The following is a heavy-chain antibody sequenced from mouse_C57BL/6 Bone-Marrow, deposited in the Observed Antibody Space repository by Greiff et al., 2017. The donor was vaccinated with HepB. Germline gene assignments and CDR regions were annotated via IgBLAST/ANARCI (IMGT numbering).Heavy chain of an antibody. D-gene: IGHD3-1*01. CDR3: ARKTGRAWFAY. CDR2: INPSSGYT. CDR1: GYTFTSYT. V-gene: IGHV1-4*01. Sequence: QVQLQQSGAELARPGASVKMSCKASGYTFTSYTMHWVKQRPGQGLEWFGYINPSSGYTNYNQKFKDKATLTADKSSSTAYMQLSSLTSEDSAVYYCARKTGRAWFAYWGQGTLVTVSA. J-gene: IGHJ3*01.